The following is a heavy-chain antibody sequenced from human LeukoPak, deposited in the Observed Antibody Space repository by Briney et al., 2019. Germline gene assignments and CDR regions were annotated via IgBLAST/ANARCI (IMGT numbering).Heavy chain of an antibody. CDR1: GGSISSYY. CDR2: IYYRGST. J-gene: IGHJ6*02. V-gene: IGHV4-59*01. Sequence: ASETLSLTCTVSGGSISSYYWSWIRQPPGKGLEWIGYIYYRGSTNYNPSLKSRVTISVDTSKNQFSLKLSSVTAADTAVYYCARTRYSSGWSPTYGMDVWGQGTTVTVSS. CDR3: ARTRYSSGWSPTYGMDV. D-gene: IGHD6-19*01.